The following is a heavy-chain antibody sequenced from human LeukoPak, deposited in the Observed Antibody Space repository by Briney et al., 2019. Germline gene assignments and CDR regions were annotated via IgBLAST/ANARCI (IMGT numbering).Heavy chain of an antibody. V-gene: IGHV4-59*08. Sequence: PSEILSLTCTVSGGSISSYYWSWIRQPPGKGLEWIGYIYYSGSTNYNPSLKSRVTISVDTSKNQFSLKLSSVTAADTAVYYCARHDPPRYCSGGSCYPKPFDYWGQGTLVTVSS. D-gene: IGHD2-15*01. CDR3: ARHDPPRYCSGGSCYPKPFDY. CDR2: IYYSGST. J-gene: IGHJ4*02. CDR1: GGSISSYY.